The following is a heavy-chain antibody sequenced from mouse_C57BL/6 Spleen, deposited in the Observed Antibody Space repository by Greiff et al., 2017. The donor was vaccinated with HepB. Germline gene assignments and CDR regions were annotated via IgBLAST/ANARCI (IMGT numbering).Heavy chain of an antibody. Sequence: EVKLMESGGGLVQPGGSLSLSCAASGFTFTDYYMSWVRQPPGKALEWLGFIRNKANGYTTEYSASVKGRFTISRDNSQSILYLQMNALRAEDSATYYCARYEDYDGDWYFDVWGTGTTVTVSS. V-gene: IGHV7-3*01. J-gene: IGHJ1*03. CDR2: IRNKANGYTT. CDR1: GFTFTDYY. D-gene: IGHD2-4*01. CDR3: ARYEDYDGDWYFDV.